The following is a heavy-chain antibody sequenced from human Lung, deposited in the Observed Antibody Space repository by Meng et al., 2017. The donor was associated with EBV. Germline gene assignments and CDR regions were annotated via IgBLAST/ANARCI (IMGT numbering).Heavy chain of an antibody. V-gene: IGHV1-18*01. Sequence: QVHLLWCGPAVKKPGASVRVSCKASGYTFGSYGICWVRQAPGQGLEWMGWFVNYVDTYPAPKFQGRVTMTTDTHTNTAFMELRSLTSDDTAVYYCASGTPGRSYCDYWGQGTLVTVSS. CDR2: FVNYVDT. J-gene: IGHJ4*02. D-gene: IGHD2-15*01. CDR1: GYTFGSYG. CDR3: ASGTPGRSYCDY.